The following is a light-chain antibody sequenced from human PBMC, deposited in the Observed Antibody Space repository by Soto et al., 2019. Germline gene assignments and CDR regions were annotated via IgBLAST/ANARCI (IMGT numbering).Light chain of an antibody. CDR3: QQYNSYS. CDR1: QSISSW. J-gene: IGKJ1*01. V-gene: IGKV1-5*01. CDR2: DAS. Sequence: DIQMTQSPSTLSASVGDRVTITCRASQSISSWLAWYQQKPGKAPKLLTYDASSLESGVPSRFSGSGSGTEFTLTISSLQPDDFATYYCQQYNSYSFGQGTKVDIK.